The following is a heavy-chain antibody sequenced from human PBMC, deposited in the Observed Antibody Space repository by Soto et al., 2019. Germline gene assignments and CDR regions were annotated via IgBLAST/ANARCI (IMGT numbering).Heavy chain of an antibody. CDR3: AKGLVAASYVETSPFDL. Sequence: EVQLLESGGDLVQPGGSLTLSCAASGFTFSSYAMGWVRQAPGTGLEWVSVIGGSGGDISRADSVKGRFTISRDNSESTLFLLMIRLRAQDTGRYYCAKGLVAASYVETSPFDLWGQGTLVTVSS. J-gene: IGHJ4*02. D-gene: IGHD5-12*01. CDR2: IGGSGGDI. CDR1: GFTFSSYA. V-gene: IGHV3-23*01.